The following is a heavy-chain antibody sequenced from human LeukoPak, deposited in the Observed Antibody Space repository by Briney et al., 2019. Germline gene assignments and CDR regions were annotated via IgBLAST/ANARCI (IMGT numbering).Heavy chain of an antibody. CDR3: AREVVGATTRDFDY. Sequence: PGGSLRLSCAASGFTFSSYAMSWVRQAPGKGLEWVSAISGSGGSTYYADSVKGRFTISRDNAKNSLYLQMNSLRAEDTAVYYCAREVVGATTRDFDYWGQGTLVTVSS. J-gene: IGHJ4*02. CDR2: ISGSGGST. CDR1: GFTFSSYA. D-gene: IGHD1-26*01. V-gene: IGHV3-23*01.